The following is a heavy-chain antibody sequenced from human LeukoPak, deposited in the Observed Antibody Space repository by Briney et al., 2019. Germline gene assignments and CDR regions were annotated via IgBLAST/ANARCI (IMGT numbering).Heavy chain of an antibody. CDR1: GYTFTSYA. CDR2: INTNTGNP. Sequence: ASVRVSCKASGYTFTSYAMNWVRQAPGQGLEWMGWINTNTGNPTYAQGFTGRFVFSLDTSVSTACLQICSLKAEDTAVYYCARDGGRRPAASYYYYGMDVWGKGTTVTVSS. V-gene: IGHV7-4-1*01. CDR3: ARDGGRRPAASYYYYGMDV. J-gene: IGHJ6*04. D-gene: IGHD2-2*01.